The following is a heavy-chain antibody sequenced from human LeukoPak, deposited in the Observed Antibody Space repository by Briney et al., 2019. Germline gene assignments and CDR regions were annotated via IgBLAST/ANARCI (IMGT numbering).Heavy chain of an antibody. CDR1: GFTFSSYA. J-gene: IGHJ4*02. CDR3: AKYPQYGSGSYYGY. V-gene: IGHV3-30-3*02. CDR2: ISYDGSNK. D-gene: IGHD3-10*01. Sequence: SGGSLRLSCAASGFTFSSYAMHWVRQAPGKGLEWVAVISYDGSNKYYADSVKGRFTISRDNSKNTLYLQMNSLRAEDTAVYYCAKYPQYGSGSYYGYWGQGTLVTVSS.